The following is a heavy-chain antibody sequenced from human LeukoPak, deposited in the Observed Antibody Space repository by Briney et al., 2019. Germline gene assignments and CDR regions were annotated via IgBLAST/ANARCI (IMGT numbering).Heavy chain of an antibody. Sequence: PGGSLRLSCAASGFTFSSYAMSRVRQAPGKGLEWVSAISGSGGSTYYADSVKGRFTISRDNSKNTLYLQMNSLRAEDTAVYYCAKEFSATPRAAAQTGDAFDVWGQGTMVTVSS. CDR1: GFTFSSYA. CDR3: AKEFSATPRAAAQTGDAFDV. CDR2: ISGSGGST. J-gene: IGHJ3*01. V-gene: IGHV3-23*01. D-gene: IGHD7-27*01.